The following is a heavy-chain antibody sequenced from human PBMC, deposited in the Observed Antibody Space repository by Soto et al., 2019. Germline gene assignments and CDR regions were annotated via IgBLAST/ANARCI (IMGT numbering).Heavy chain of an antibody. CDR3: AKGDIVVVPAAIRMVYFDY. V-gene: IGHV3-48*01. J-gene: IGHJ4*02. CDR2: ISSTSSTI. CDR1: GFTFSGYS. D-gene: IGHD2-2*01. Sequence: PGGSLRLSCAASGFTFSGYSMNLVRQAPGKGLEWVSYISSTSSTIYYADSVKGRFTISRDNAENSLYLQMNSLRAEDTAVYYCAKGDIVVVPAAIRMVYFDYWGQGTLVTVSS.